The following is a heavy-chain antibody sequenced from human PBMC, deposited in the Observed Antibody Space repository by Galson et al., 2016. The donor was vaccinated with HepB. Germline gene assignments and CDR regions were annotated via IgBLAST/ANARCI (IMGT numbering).Heavy chain of an antibody. CDR3: ARDLWDGSGLLGF. CDR2: ILYDASDK. V-gene: IGHV3-30*03. J-gene: IGHJ4*02. CDR1: GFTFSWFG. Sequence: SLRLSCAASGFTFSWFGMHWVRQAPGKGLEWVAAISYDGVAVILYDASDKYYADSVKGRFTISRDSSKNTLYLQMNSLTAEDTAVYYCARDLWDGSGLLGFWGQGTLVTVSS. D-gene: IGHD3-10*01.